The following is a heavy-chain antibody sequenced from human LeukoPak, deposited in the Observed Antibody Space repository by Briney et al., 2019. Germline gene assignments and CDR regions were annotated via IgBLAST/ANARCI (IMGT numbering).Heavy chain of an antibody. J-gene: IGHJ6*03. V-gene: IGHV4-39*02. CDR3: ARDFLAAALDYYYYYMDV. Sequence: SETLSLTCTVSGGSISSSSYYWGWIRQPPGKGLEWIGSIYYSGSTYYNPSLKSRVTISVDTSKNQFSLKLSSVTAADTAVYYCARDFLAAALDYYYYYMDVWGKGTTVTVSS. D-gene: IGHD6-13*01. CDR1: GGSISSSSYY. CDR2: IYYSGST.